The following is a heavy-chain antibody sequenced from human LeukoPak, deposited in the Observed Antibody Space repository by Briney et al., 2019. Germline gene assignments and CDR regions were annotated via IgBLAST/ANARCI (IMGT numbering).Heavy chain of an antibody. CDR3: ARGSSSGQSLDY. V-gene: IGHV3-30*03. J-gene: IGHJ4*02. Sequence: GGSLRLSCAASGFTFSSYGMHWVRQAPGKGLEWVAVISYDGSNKYYADSVKGRFTISRDNSKNTLYLQMNSLRAEDTAVYYCARGSSSGQSLDYWGQGTLVTVSS. CDR2: ISYDGSNK. CDR1: GFTFSSYG. D-gene: IGHD3-22*01.